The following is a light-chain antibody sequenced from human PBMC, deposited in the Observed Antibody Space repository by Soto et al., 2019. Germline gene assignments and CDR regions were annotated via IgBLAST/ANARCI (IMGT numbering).Light chain of an antibody. J-gene: IGLJ1*01. CDR1: SSNIGAGYD. V-gene: IGLV1-40*01. Sequence: QSVLTQPPSVSGDPGQRVAISCTGSSSNIGAGYDVHWYQQLPGTAPKLLIYGNSNRPSGVPDRFSGSKSGTSASLAITGLQAEDEADYYCQSYDSSLSGSKVFGNGTKVTVL. CDR2: GNS. CDR3: QSYDSSLSGSKV.